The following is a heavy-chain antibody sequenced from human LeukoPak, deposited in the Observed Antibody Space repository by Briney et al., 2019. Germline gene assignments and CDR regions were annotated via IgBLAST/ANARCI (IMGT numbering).Heavy chain of an antibody. D-gene: IGHD4-17*01. CDR3: ARDDYGDYVFDY. J-gene: IGHJ4*02. Sequence: SETLSLTCTVSGGSISSSSYYWGWIRQPPGKGLEWIGSIYYSGSTNSNPSLKSRVTISVDKSKNHFSLKLSSVTAADTAVYYCARDDYGDYVFDYWGQGTLVTVSS. V-gene: IGHV4-39*07. CDR2: IYYSGST. CDR1: GGSISSSSYY.